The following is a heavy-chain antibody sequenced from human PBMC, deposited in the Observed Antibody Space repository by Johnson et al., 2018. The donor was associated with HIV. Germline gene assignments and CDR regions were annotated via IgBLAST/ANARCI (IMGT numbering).Heavy chain of an antibody. J-gene: IGHJ3*01. CDR1: GLTFSNYG. CDR3: AKDLRVFDWFNAYDAFDV. D-gene: IGHD3-9*01. Sequence: QVQLVESGGGVVQPGRSLRLSCAVSGLTFSNYGMHWVRQAPGKGLEWVAVMSYDGSNKYYTDSVRGRFTISRDNSKNTLYLQMNSLRADDTAVYYCAKDLRVFDWFNAYDAFDVWGQGTVVTVSS. V-gene: IGHV3-33*05. CDR2: MSYDGSNK.